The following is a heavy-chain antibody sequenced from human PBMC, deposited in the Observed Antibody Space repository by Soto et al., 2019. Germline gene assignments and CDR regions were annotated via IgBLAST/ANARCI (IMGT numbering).Heavy chain of an antibody. J-gene: IGHJ4*02. CDR3: ARQYGYNYGHIEH. D-gene: IGHD5-18*01. CDR1: GGSISRIGYY. CDR2: IYYNGVA. V-gene: IGHV4-39*01. Sequence: SETLSLTCTVSGGSISRIGYYWGWVRQPPGKGLEWIGSIYYNGVAHYSPSLETRLTISVDTSKNHFSLKLNSVTAADAAIYYCARQYGYNYGHIEHWGQGTVVTVPQ.